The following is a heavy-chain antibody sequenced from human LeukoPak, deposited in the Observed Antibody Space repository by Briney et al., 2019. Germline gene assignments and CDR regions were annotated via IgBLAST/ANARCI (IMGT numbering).Heavy chain of an antibody. CDR1: GDSIGSGGYS. V-gene: IGHV4-30-2*03. D-gene: IGHD3-10*01. J-gene: IGHJ6*02. CDR2: IYYSGST. Sequence: SETLSLTCAVSGDSIGSGGYSWSWIRQPPGKGLEWIGYIYYSGSTHYNPSLKSRVTISVDTSKNQFSLKLSSVTAADTAVYYCARQGLGLWFGEPPHYYYYGMDVWGQGTTVTVSS. CDR3: ARQGLGLWFGEPPHYYYYGMDV.